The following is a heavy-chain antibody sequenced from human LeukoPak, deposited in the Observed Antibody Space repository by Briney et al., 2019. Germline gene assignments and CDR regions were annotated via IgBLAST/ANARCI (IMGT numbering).Heavy chain of an antibody. CDR3: ASDPYYYDSSGYSLPEYFQH. J-gene: IGHJ1*01. V-gene: IGHV3-21*01. CDR2: ISSSSSYI. CDR1: GFTFSSYS. D-gene: IGHD3-22*01. Sequence: GGSLRLSCAASGFTFSSYSMNWVRQAPGKGLEWVSSISSSSSYIYYADSVKGRFTISRDNAKNSLYLQMNSLRAEDTAVYYCASDPYYYDSSGYSLPEYFQHWGQGTLVTVSS.